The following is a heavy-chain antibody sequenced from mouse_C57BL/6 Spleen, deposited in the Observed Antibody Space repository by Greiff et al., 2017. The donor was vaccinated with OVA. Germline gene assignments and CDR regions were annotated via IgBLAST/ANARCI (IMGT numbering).Heavy chain of an antibody. CDR2: IDPETGGT. Sequence: VQLQQSGAELVRPGASVTLSCKASGYTFTDYEMHWVKQTPVHGLEWIGAIDPETGGTAYNQKFKGKAILTADKSSSTAYMELRSLPSEDSAVYYCTRGGYYYGSSYGYFDVWGTGTTVTVSS. CDR1: GYTFTDYE. D-gene: IGHD1-1*01. J-gene: IGHJ1*03. CDR3: TRGGYYYGSSYGYFDV. V-gene: IGHV1-15*01.